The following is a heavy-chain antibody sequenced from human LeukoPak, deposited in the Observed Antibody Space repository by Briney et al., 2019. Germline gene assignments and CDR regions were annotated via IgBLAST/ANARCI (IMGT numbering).Heavy chain of an antibody. Sequence: SETLSLTCTDSGGSISSYYWSWIRQPPGKGLEWIGYIYYSGSTNYNPSLKSRVTISVDTSKNQFSLKLSSVTAADTAVYYCARGGIRDGSGSYYTLGDVWGQGTTVTVSS. CDR3: ARGGIRDGSGSYYTLGDV. D-gene: IGHD3-10*01. CDR1: GGSISSYY. J-gene: IGHJ6*02. V-gene: IGHV4-59*12. CDR2: IYYSGST.